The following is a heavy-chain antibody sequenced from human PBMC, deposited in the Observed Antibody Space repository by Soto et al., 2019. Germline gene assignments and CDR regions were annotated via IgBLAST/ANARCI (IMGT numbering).Heavy chain of an antibody. CDR1: GFTFSSYA. Sequence: PGGSLRLSCAASGFTFSSYAMSWVRQAPGKGLEWVSAISGSGGSTYYADSVKGRFTISRDNSKNTLYLQMNSLRAEDTAVYYCAKETLYDGRPFMSAYDYGDSGDYWGQGT. D-gene: IGHD4-17*01. V-gene: IGHV3-23*01. CDR3: AKETLYDGRPFMSAYDYGDSGDY. CDR2: ISGSGGST. J-gene: IGHJ4*02.